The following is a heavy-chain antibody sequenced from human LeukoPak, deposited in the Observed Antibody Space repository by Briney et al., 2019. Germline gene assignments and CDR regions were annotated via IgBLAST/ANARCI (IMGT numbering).Heavy chain of an antibody. V-gene: IGHV4-59*01. Sequence: PSETLSLTCTISGGSISSYYWSWIRQPPGKGLEWIGYIYYTGSTNHNPSLKSRVTISVDTSKNQFSLKLSSVTAADTAVYYCARVVYSGYDFRGAMDVWGKGTTVTISS. J-gene: IGHJ6*03. CDR1: GGSISSYY. CDR2: IYYTGST. CDR3: ARVVYSGYDFRGAMDV. D-gene: IGHD5-12*01.